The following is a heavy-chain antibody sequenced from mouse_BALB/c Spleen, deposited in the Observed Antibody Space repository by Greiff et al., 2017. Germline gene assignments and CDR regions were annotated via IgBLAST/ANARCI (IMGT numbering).Heavy chain of an antibody. Sequence: VHLVESGPDLVAPSQSLSITCTVSGFSLTSYGVHWVRQPPGKGLEWLVVIWSDGSTTYNSALKSRLSISKDNSKSQVFLKMNSLQTDDTAMYYCARHYYGNYAYFDVWGAGTTVTVSS. CDR2: IWSDGST. D-gene: IGHD2-1*01. V-gene: IGHV2-6-2*01. J-gene: IGHJ1*01. CDR1: GFSLTSYG. CDR3: ARHYYGNYAYFDV.